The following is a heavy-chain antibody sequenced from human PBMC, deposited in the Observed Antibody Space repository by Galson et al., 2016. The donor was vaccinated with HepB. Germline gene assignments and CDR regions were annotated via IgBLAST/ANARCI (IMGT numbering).Heavy chain of an antibody. D-gene: IGHD1-1*01. CDR2: INSDGSSI. J-gene: IGHJ5*01. V-gene: IGHV3-74*01. CDR3: ARDSELERRAVGAFDS. Sequence: SLRLSCAASGFTLSNFWMHWVRQSPGKWLVWVSTINSDGSSIYYADSVKGRFTSSRDSAKNTVLLQMNSLRAEDTAVYYCARDSELERRAVGAFDSWGLGTPVTVSS. CDR1: GFTLSNFW.